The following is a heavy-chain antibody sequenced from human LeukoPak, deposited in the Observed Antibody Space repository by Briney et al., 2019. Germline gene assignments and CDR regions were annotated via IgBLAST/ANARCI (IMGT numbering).Heavy chain of an antibody. J-gene: IGHJ6*02. CDR2: ISSDSKYI. D-gene: IGHD3-16*01. Sequence: GGSLRLSCAASGFTFSSYSMNWVRQAPGKGLEWVSSISSDSKYIFYADSPKGRFTISRDNAKNSLYLRMISLRAEDTAVYYCARVAFGLYVMDVWGQGTTVTVSS. CDR1: GFTFSSYS. V-gene: IGHV3-21*01. CDR3: ARVAFGLYVMDV.